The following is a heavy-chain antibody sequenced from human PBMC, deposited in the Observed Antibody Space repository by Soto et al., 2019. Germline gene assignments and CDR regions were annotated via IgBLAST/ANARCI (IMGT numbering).Heavy chain of an antibody. CDR1: GFSFRDVW. CDR3: TKAGPRVPYTVSL. V-gene: IGHV3-15*06. D-gene: IGHD3-16*01. Sequence: GGSLRLSCVASGFSFRDVWMSWVRQIPGRGLEWVGRVKTTSEGETTNYAAHVMGRFTVSRDDSQNTLYLQMDALRPEDTAVYYFTKAGPRVPYTVSLRGPGNQLTVSS. CDR2: VKTTSEGETT. J-gene: IGHJ4*02.